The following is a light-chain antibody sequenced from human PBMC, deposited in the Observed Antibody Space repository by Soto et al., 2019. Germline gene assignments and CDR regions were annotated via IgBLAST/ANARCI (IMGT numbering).Light chain of an antibody. Sequence: QSALTQPASVSGSPGQSITISCTGTSIEVGGYNYVSWYQQHPGKAPKLMIYDVSNRPSGVSNRFSGSKSGNTASLTISGLQAEDEADYYCSSYTSSSTLRVFGGGTKLTVL. CDR1: SIEVGGYNY. J-gene: IGLJ2*01. V-gene: IGLV2-14*01. CDR2: DVS. CDR3: SSYTSSSTLRV.